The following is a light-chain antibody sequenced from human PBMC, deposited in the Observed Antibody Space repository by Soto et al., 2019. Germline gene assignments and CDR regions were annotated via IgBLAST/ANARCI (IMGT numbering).Light chain of an antibody. CDR2: AAS. CDR1: QGISNY. Sequence: DILMTQAPSSLSASVGDRVTITCRASQGISNYLAWYQQKPGKVPKLLIYAASTLQSGVPSRFRGSGSETDFTLTISSLQPEDVVTYYCQKYNSAPRTFGQGTKVEIK. J-gene: IGKJ1*01. V-gene: IGKV1-27*01. CDR3: QKYNSAPRT.